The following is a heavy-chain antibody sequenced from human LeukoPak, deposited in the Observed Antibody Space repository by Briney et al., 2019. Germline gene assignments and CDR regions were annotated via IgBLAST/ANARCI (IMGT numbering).Heavy chain of an antibody. CDR3: ASSSGAPGAFDI. Sequence: SQTLSLTCTVSGGSISSGSYYWSWIRQPAGKGLEWIGRIYTSGSTNYNPSLKSRVTISVDTSKNQFSLKLSSVTAADTAVYYCASSSGAPGAFDIWGQGTMVTVPS. D-gene: IGHD6-19*01. CDR1: GGSISSGSYY. CDR2: IYTSGST. V-gene: IGHV4-61*02. J-gene: IGHJ3*02.